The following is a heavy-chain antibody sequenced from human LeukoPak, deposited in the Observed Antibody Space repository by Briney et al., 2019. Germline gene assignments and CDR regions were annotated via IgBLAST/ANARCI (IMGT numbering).Heavy chain of an antibody. V-gene: IGHV1-69*13. CDR2: IIPIFGTA. Sequence: AXXKVSCKASGGTFTSYAISWVRQAPGQGLEWMGGIIPIFGTANYAQKFQGRVTITADESTSTAYMELSSLRSEDTAVYYCARGHGYYYYGMDVWGKGTTVTVSS. CDR3: ARGHGYYYYGMDV. J-gene: IGHJ6*04. CDR1: GGTFTSYA.